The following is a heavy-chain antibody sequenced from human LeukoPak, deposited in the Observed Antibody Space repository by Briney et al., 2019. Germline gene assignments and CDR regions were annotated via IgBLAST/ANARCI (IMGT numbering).Heavy chain of an antibody. J-gene: IGHJ4*02. Sequence: GGSLRLSCAASGFTFSSYSMNWVRQAPGKGLEWVSSISSSSSYIYYADSVKGRFTISRDNAKNSLYLQMNSQRAEDTAVYYCARDEQQLVPDDYWGQGTLVTVSS. CDR1: GFTFSSYS. CDR3: ARDEQQLVPDDY. CDR2: ISSSSSYI. V-gene: IGHV3-21*01. D-gene: IGHD6-13*01.